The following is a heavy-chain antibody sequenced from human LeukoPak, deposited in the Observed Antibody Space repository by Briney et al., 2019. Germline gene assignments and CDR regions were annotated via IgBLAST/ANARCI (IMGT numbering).Heavy chain of an antibody. J-gene: IGHJ4*02. CDR2: IRSSSET. V-gene: IGHV3-48*01. CDR1: GFIFSQYS. Sequence: GGSLRLSCAASGFIFSQYSMNWVRQAPGKGLEWVSHIRSSSETFYADSVKGRFTISRDNARNSLYLQMNNLRGEDTAIYYCAGDAGNSGYGCGLWGQGTLVTVSS. D-gene: IGHD5-12*01. CDR3: AGDAGNSGYGCGL.